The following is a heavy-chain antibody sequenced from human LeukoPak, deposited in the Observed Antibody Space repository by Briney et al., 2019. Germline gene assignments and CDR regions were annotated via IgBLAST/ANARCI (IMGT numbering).Heavy chain of an antibody. CDR1: GFTFDDYA. CDR3: AKDMGQWLEEYYFDY. D-gene: IGHD6-19*01. CDR2: ISWNSGSI. J-gene: IGHJ4*02. V-gene: IGHV3-9*01. Sequence: GVSLRLSCAASGFTFDDYAMHWVRQAPGKGLEWVSGISWNSGSIGYADSVKGRFTISRDNAKNSLYLQMNSLRAEDTALYYCAKDMGQWLEEYYFDYWGQGTLVTVSS.